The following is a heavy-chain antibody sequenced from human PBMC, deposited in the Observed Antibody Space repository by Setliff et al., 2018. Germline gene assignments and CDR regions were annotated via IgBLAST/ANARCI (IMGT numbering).Heavy chain of an antibody. CDR3: ARASSGWYSAYYYYMDV. CDR1: GGSVNSGYDN. V-gene: IGHV4-61*09. Sequence: SETLSLTCTVSGGSVNSGYDNWNWLRQPAGKGLEWIGHINRRGTTNFTPSLKSRVTISLDTSKNQFSLNLTSVTTADTAVYYCARASSGWYSAYYYYMDVWGKGTTVTVSS. CDR2: INRRGTT. D-gene: IGHD6-19*01. J-gene: IGHJ6*03.